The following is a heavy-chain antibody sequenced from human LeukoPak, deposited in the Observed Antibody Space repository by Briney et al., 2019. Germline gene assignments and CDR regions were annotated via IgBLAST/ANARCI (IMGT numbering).Heavy chain of an antibody. V-gene: IGHV4-59*01. Sequence: SETLSLTCTVSGGFITSYYWSWIRQPPGKGLEWIGYIYYTGSTNYNPSLKSRVTISVDTSKTQFSLKLRSVTAAVTAVYYCVRDRGNGMDVWGQGTTVTVSS. D-gene: IGHD3-10*01. CDR2: IYYTGST. CDR3: VRDRGNGMDV. J-gene: IGHJ6*02. CDR1: GGFITSYY.